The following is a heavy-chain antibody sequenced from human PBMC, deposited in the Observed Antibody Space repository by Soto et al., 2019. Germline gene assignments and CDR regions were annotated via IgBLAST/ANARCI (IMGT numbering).Heavy chain of an antibody. CDR2: INPNSGGT. D-gene: IGHD6-6*01. CDR3: AQGRPYSSSNAQTPYYHYGLAV. J-gene: IGHJ6*02. V-gene: IGHV1-2*04. Sequence: ASVKVSCKSSGHTFTGYCMHWVRHAPGQGLEWMGWINPNSGGTNYAQKFQGWVTMTRDTSISTAYMELSRLRSDDTDVYYCAQGRPYSSSNAQTPYYHYGLAVSSQRTTVTVSS. CDR1: GHTFTGYC.